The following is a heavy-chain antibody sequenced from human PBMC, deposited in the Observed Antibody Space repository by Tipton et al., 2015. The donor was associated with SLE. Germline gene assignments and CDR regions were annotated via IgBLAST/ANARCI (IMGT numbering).Heavy chain of an antibody. V-gene: IGHV5-51*01. CDR3: ARRDDFWSGGSFDY. J-gene: IGHJ4*02. D-gene: IGHD3-3*01. CDR2: IFVGDSDR. CDR1: GYDFSAYW. Sequence: VQLVQSGAEVRKPGDSLKISCTGSGYDFSAYWIGWVRQVPGKGLEWMGMIFVGDSDRRYSPSFQGQTTISADKSTGTAYLQWNSLRASDSAIYYCARRDDFWSGGSFDYWGQGTRVTVSS.